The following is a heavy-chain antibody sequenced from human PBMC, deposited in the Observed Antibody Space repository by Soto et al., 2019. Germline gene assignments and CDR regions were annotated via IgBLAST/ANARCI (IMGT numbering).Heavy chain of an antibody. CDR3: ARSVAVSGAHIDY. D-gene: IGHD6-19*01. J-gene: IGHJ4*02. V-gene: IGHV4-59*01. CDR2: VYYTGST. Sequence: SETLSLTCSVSGGSISGSYWSWIRQSPGKGLEWLGDVYYTGSTNYSPSLRSRVSISVDTSKNQFSLTLTSVTAADTAVYFCARSVAVSGAHIDYWGQGTQVTVSS. CDR1: GGSISGSY.